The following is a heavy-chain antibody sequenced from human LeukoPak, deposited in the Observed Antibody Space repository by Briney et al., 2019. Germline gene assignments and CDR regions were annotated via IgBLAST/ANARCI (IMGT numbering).Heavy chain of an antibody. D-gene: IGHD3-10*01. CDR3: ARQSYYGSGSYYAGKFDP. V-gene: IGHV1-18*01. CDR1: GYTFTSYG. J-gene: IGHJ5*02. CDR2: ISAYNGNT. Sequence: ASVKVSCKASGYTFTSYGISWVRQAPGQGLEWMGWISAYNGNTKYAQKLQGRVTMTTETSTSTAYMELRSLRSDDTAVYYCARQSYYGSGSYYAGKFDPWGQGTLVTVSS.